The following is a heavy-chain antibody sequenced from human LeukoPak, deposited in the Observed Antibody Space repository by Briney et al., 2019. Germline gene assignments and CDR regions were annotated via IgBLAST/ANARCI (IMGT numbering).Heavy chain of an antibody. CDR3: ARGGDDYSNLH. V-gene: IGHV4-31*03. D-gene: IGHD4-11*01. CDR2: IYYSGST. J-gene: IGHJ4*02. CDR1: GGYISSGGYY. Sequence: PSETLSLTCTVSGGYISSGGYYWSWIRQHPGKGLEWIGYIYYSGSTYYNPSLKSRVTISVDTSKNQFSLKLSSVTAADTAVYYCARGGDDYSNLHWDQGTLVTVSS.